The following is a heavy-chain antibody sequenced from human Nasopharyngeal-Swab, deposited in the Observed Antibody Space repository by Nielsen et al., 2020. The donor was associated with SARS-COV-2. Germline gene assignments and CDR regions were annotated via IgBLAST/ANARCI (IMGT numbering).Heavy chain of an antibody. V-gene: IGHV3-30*18. CDR3: AKEGPGMFGVVGLDV. J-gene: IGHJ6*02. Sequence: GESLKISCAASGFIFSNYVMHWVRQAPGKGLEWVAVISYDGINKYDADSVKGRFTISRDNSKDTLYLQMNSLRPEDTAVYYCAKEGPGMFGVVGLDVWGQGTTVTVSS. D-gene: IGHD3-3*01. CDR1: GFIFSNYV. CDR2: ISYDGINK.